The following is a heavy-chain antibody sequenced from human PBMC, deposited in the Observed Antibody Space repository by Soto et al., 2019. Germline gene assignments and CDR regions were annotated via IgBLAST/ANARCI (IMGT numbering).Heavy chain of an antibody. CDR2: ISGYNGNT. CDR3: AREGQAPYYYYGMDA. V-gene: IGHV1-18*01. CDR1: GYTFTNYG. J-gene: IGHJ6*02. Sequence: QVQVVQSGDEVKKPGASVKVSCKASGYTFTNYGFSWVRQAPGQGLEWMGWISGYNGNTKYAEKFQGRVTMTTDTSTSTAHMELRSLRSDDTAVYYCAREGQAPYYYYGMDAGGQGTAVTVSS.